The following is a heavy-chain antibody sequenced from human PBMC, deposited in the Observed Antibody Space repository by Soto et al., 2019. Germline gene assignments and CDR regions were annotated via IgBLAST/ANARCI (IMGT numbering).Heavy chain of an antibody. CDR3: ARAAYYYGSGSYYYFDY. Sequence: SETLSLTCTVSGGSISSYYWSWIRQPPGKGLEWIGYIYYSGSTNYNPSLKSRVTISVDTSKNQFSLKLSSVTAADTAVYYCARAAYYYGSGSYYYFDYWGQGTLVTVSS. D-gene: IGHD3-10*01. CDR1: GGSISSYY. J-gene: IGHJ4*02. CDR2: IYYSGST. V-gene: IGHV4-59*01.